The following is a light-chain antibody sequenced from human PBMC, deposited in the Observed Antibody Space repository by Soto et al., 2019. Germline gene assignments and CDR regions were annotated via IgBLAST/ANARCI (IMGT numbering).Light chain of an antibody. J-gene: IGKJ4*01. Sequence: EIVLTQSPATLSLSPGERATLSCRASQSVSSYLAWYQQKPGQAPRLLIYGASTRATGIPARFSGIGSGTEFILTISSLQSEDFAVYYCQQYDNWPPITFGGGTKVDIK. V-gene: IGKV3-15*01. CDR2: GAS. CDR3: QQYDNWPPIT. CDR1: QSVSSY.